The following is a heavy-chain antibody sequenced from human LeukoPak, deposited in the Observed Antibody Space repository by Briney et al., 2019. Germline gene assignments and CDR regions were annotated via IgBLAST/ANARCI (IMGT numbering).Heavy chain of an antibody. V-gene: IGHV4-38-2*02. CDR1: GYSISSGYY. D-gene: IGHD2-2*01. CDR3: AREVYGSSTSCPYNYYYYYMDV. CDR2: IYHSGST. Sequence: SETLSLTCTVSGYSISSGYYWGWIRQPPGKGLEWIGSIYHSGSTYYNPSLKSRVTISVDTSKNQFSLKLSSVTAADTAVYYCAREVYGSSTSCPYNYYYYYMDVWGKGTTVTVCS. J-gene: IGHJ6*03.